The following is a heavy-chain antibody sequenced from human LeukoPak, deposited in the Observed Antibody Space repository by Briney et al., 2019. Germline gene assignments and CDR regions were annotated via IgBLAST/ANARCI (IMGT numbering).Heavy chain of an antibody. CDR3: ARHGDPYSSGWYGDNDFDY. D-gene: IGHD6-19*01. Sequence: SETLSLTCTVSGGSISSSSYYWGWIRQPPGKGLEWIGSIYYSGSTYYNPSLKSRVTISVDTSKDQFSLKLSSVTAADTAVYYCARHGDPYSSGWYGDNDFDYWGQGTLVTVSS. CDR1: GGSISSSSYY. V-gene: IGHV4-39*01. J-gene: IGHJ4*02. CDR2: IYYSGST.